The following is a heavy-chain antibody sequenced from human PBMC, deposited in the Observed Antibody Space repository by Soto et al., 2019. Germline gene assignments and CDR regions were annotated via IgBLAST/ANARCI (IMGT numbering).Heavy chain of an antibody. Sequence: GESLKISCKGSGYSFTSYWIGWVRQIPGKGLEWMGIIYPGDSDTRYSPSFQGQVTISADKSISTAYLQWSSLKASDTAMYYCARQGITIFSTSHYYYYGMDVWGQGTTVTVSS. CDR2: IYPGDSDT. CDR3: ARQGITIFSTSHYYYYGMDV. D-gene: IGHD3-9*01. J-gene: IGHJ6*02. V-gene: IGHV5-51*01. CDR1: GYSFTSYW.